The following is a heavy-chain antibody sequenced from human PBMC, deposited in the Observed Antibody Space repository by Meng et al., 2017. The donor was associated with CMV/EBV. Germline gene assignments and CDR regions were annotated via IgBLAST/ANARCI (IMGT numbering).Heavy chain of an antibody. V-gene: IGHV3-30*02. CDR1: GFTFSSYG. CDR2: IRYDGSNK. D-gene: IGHD3-3*01. CDR3: AKDFTSGPRRGYYYGMDV. J-gene: IGHJ6*02. Sequence: GESLKISCAASGFTFSSYGMHWVRQAPGKGLEWVAFIRYDGSNKYYADSVKGRFTISRDNSKNTLYLQMNSLRAEDTAVYYCAKDFTSGPRRGYYYGMDVWGQGTTFTVSS.